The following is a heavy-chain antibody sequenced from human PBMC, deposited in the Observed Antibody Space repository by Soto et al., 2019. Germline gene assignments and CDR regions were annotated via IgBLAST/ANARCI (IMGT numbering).Heavy chain of an antibody. CDR3: ARSYDFWSGYFDNWFDL. CDR1: GYTLTELS. CDR2: FDPEDGET. Sequence: ASVKVSCKVSGYTLTELSMHWVRQAPGKGLEWMGGFDPEDGETIYAQKFQGRVTMTEDTSTDTAYMELSSLRSEDTAVYYCARSYDFWSGYFDNWFDLWGQGTLVTVSS. J-gene: IGHJ5*02. V-gene: IGHV1-24*01. D-gene: IGHD3-3*01.